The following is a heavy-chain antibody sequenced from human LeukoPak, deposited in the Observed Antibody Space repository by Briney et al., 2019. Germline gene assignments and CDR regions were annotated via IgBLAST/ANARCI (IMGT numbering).Heavy chain of an antibody. CDR3: TTLPYGDYGA. Sequence: GGSLRLSCAAAGFTFSSAWMNWVRQAPGRGLEWVGRIKSKIDGGTTDYTAPVKGRFTISRDDSKNTLYLQMNSLKTDDTAVYYCTTLPYGDYGAWGQGTLVTVSS. CDR1: GFTFSSAW. CDR2: IKSKIDGGTT. J-gene: IGHJ5*02. V-gene: IGHV3-15*05. D-gene: IGHD4-17*01.